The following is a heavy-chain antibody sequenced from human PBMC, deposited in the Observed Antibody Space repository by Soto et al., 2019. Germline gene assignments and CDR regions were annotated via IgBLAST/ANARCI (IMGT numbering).Heavy chain of an antibody. V-gene: IGHV1-46*01. Sequence: ASVKVSCKASGYTFTSNYMHWVRQAPGQGPEWMGIVNPSDGYTNYAQKFQGRVTMTRDTSKNQFSLKLSSVTAADTAVYYCARGVLVPAAKIRNNWFDPWGQGTLVTVSS. CDR2: VNPSDGYT. CDR3: ARGVLVPAAKIRNNWFDP. CDR1: GYTFTSNY. D-gene: IGHD2-2*01. J-gene: IGHJ5*02.